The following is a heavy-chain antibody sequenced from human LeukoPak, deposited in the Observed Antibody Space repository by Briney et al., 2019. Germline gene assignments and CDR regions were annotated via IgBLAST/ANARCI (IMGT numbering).Heavy chain of an antibody. CDR2: ISYSGIT. CDR1: GVSVTTSGYY. CDR3: ARHNDYASLMDV. J-gene: IGHJ6*02. Sequence: PSETLSLTCTVFGVSVTTSGYYGAWIRQPPGRGLEWIGCISYSGITYYKPSLRGRVTISGDTAKNQFSLKLSSVTAADTAVYYCARHNDYASLMDVWGQGTTVTVSS. V-gene: IGHV4-39*01. D-gene: IGHD2-2*01.